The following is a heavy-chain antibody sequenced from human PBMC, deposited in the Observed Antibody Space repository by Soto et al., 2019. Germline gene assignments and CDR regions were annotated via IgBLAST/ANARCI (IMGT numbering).Heavy chain of an antibody. J-gene: IGHJ4*02. Sequence: PGGSLRLSCAASGFSFSGSAMHWFRQASGKGLEWVGRVRNKGNSYETAFAASVKGRFSISRDDSKNTVYLQMNSLTTEDTAVYYCTRLAAAGGIDCWGQGTLVTVSS. CDR3: TRLAAAGGIDC. CDR1: GFSFSGSA. CDR2: VRNKGNSYET. D-gene: IGHD6-13*01. V-gene: IGHV3-73*01.